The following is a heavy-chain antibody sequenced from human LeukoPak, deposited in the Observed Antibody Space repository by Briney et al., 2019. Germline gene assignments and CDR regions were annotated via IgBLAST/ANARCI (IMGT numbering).Heavy chain of an antibody. CDR2: FDPEDGET. V-gene: IGHV1-24*01. D-gene: IGHD3-22*01. Sequence: ASVKVSCEVSGYTLTELSMHWVRQAPGKGLEWMGGFDPEDGETIYAQKFQGRVTMTEDTSTDTAYMELSSLRSEDTAVYYCAMLPAYYYDSSGYYSLPFDYWGQGTLVTVSS. J-gene: IGHJ4*02. CDR1: GYTLTELS. CDR3: AMLPAYYYDSSGYYSLPFDY.